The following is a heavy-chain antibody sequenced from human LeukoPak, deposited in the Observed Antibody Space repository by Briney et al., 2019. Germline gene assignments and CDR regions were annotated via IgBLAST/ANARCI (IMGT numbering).Heavy chain of an antibody. Sequence: PGGSLRLSCVASGFTFSSYSMNWVRQAPGKGLEWDSSISSSSSYVYYADSLKGRFTISRDDAKDSLYLQMNSLRAEDTAVYYCARDIGSSSGSFDYWGQGTLVTVSS. CDR1: GFTFSSYS. J-gene: IGHJ4*02. V-gene: IGHV3-21*01. D-gene: IGHD6-6*01. CDR3: ARDIGSSSGSFDY. CDR2: ISSSSSYV.